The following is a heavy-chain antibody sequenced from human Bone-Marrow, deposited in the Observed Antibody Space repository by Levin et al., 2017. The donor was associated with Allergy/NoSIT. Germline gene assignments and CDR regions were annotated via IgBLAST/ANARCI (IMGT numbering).Heavy chain of an antibody. CDR3: ARSLAPRSSSWYIDAFDS. V-gene: IGHV1-46*01. CDR2: INPSGGST. J-gene: IGHJ3*02. Sequence: GESLKISCKASGYTFTSYYMHWVRQAPGQGLEWMGIINPSGGSTSYAQKFQGRVTMTRDTSTSTVYMELSSLRSEDTAVYYCARSLAPRSSSWYIDAFDSWGQGTMVTVSS. D-gene: IGHD6-13*01. CDR1: GYTFTSYY.